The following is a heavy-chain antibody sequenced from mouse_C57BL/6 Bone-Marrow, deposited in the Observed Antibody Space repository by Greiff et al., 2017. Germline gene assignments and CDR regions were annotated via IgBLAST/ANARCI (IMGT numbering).Heavy chain of an antibody. D-gene: IGHD1-1*01. J-gene: IGHJ1*03. CDR1: GFSFNTYA. V-gene: IGHV10-1*01. CDR2: IRSKSNNYAT. Sequence: EVKLMESGGGLVQPKGSLKLSCAASGFSFNTYAMNWVRQAPGKGLEWVARIRSKSNNYATYYADSVKDRFTISRDDSESMLYLQMNNLKTEDTAMYYCVRRGLFLGRYFDVWGTGTTVTVSS. CDR3: VRRGLFLGRYFDV.